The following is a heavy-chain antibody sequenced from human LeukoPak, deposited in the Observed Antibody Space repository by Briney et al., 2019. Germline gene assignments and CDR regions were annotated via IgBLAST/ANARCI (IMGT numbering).Heavy chain of an antibody. Sequence: GGSLRLSCAASGFTFSSYGMHWVRQAPGKGLEWVAFIRYDGSNKYYADSVKGRFTISRDNSKNTLYLQMNSLRAEDTAVYYCAKEHCSGGSCYLHYFDYWGQGTLVTVSS. CDR2: IRYDGSNK. D-gene: IGHD2-15*01. J-gene: IGHJ4*02. CDR3: AKEHCSGGSCYLHYFDY. CDR1: GFTFSSYG. V-gene: IGHV3-30*02.